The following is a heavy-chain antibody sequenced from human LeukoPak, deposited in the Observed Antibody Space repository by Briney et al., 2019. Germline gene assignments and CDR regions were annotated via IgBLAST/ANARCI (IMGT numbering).Heavy chain of an antibody. CDR3: AREEAQNRLMDV. J-gene: IGHJ6*03. V-gene: IGHV1-46*01. CDR1: GYTFTSYY. Sequence: ASVKVSCKASGYTFTSYYMHWVRQAPGQGLEWMGIINPSGGSTSYAQKFQGRVTMTRDTSTSTVYMELSSLRSEDTAVYYCAREEAQNRLMDVWGKGTTVTISS. D-gene: IGHD1-14*01. CDR2: INPSGGST.